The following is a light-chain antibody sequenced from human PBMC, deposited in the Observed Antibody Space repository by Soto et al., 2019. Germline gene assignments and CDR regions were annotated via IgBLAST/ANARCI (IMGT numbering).Light chain of an antibody. CDR3: SSYTTTYFYV. J-gene: IGLJ1*01. CDR2: GVK. Sequence: QSALTQPASVTGSPGQSITISCTGSGRDICAYNYVSWYQQHPGKAPKLIIYGVKNRPSGVSNRFSASKSAFTASLTISGLQAEDEADYYCSSYTTTYFYVFRPGTKVTVL. CDR1: GRDICAYNY. V-gene: IGLV2-14*01.